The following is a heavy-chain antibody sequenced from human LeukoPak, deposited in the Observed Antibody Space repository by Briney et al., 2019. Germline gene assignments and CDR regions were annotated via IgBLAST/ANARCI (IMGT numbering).Heavy chain of an antibody. D-gene: IGHD3-10*01. Sequence: SETLSLTCTVSGGSISSSSYYWGWLRQPRGKGLEWIGSIYYSGSTYYNPSLKSRVTISVDTSKNQFSLKLSSVTAADTAVYYCASYYYGSGSYYIESLVYWGQGTLVTVSS. V-gene: IGHV4-39*07. CDR3: ASYYYGSGSYYIESLVY. CDR2: IYYSGST. CDR1: GGSISSSSYY. J-gene: IGHJ4*02.